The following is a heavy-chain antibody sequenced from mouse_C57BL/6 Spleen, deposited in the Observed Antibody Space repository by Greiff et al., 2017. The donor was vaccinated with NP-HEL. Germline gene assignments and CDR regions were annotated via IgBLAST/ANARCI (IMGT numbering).Heavy chain of an antibody. CDR1: GYTFTSYW. CDR3: ARAAQARGARAMDY. Sequence: QVQLKQPGAELVKPGASVKMSCKASGYTFTSYWITWVKQRPGQGLEWIGDIYPGSGSTNYNEKFKSKATLTVDTSSSTAYMQLSSLTSEDSAVYYCARAAQARGARAMDYWGQGTSVTVSS. CDR2: IYPGSGST. V-gene: IGHV1-55*01. D-gene: IGHD3-2*02. J-gene: IGHJ4*01.